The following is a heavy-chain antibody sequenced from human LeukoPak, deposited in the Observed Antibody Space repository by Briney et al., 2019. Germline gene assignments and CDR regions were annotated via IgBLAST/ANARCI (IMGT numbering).Heavy chain of an antibody. CDR3: ARDLAYSRLDY. CDR1: GFTFSSYW. D-gene: IGHD5-18*01. V-gene: IGHV3-74*01. CDR2: INSDGSST. Sequence: GGSLRLSCAASGFTFSSYWMHWVRQAPGKGLVWVSRINSDGSSTSYADSVKGRFTISRDNAENSLYLQMNSLRVEDTAFYYCARDLAYSRLDYWGQGMLVTVSS. J-gene: IGHJ4*02.